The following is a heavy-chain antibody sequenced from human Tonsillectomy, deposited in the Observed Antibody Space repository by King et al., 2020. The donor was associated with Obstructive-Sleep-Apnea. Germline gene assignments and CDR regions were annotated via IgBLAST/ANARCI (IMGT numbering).Heavy chain of an antibody. CDR1: GDSITSGGFY. CDR3: ARGRYTYSYAFDY. J-gene: IGHJ4*02. V-gene: IGHV4-31*03. D-gene: IGHD5-18*01. CDR2: IYYDGTT. Sequence: VQLQESGPGLVKPSQTLSLICTVSGDSITSGGFYWSWIRQHPGKGLEWIGYIYYDGTTFYNPSLESRVTISDDKSKTQFSLRLSSVTAADTAVYFCARGRYTYSYAFDYWGQGALVTVSS.